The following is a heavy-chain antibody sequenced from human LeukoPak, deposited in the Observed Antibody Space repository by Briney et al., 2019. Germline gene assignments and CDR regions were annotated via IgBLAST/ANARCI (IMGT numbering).Heavy chain of an antibody. CDR2: ISGSGGST. D-gene: IGHD3-9*01. CDR1: GFTFSSYA. Sequence: GGPLRLSCAASGFTFSSYAMSWVRQAPGKGLEWVSAISGSGGSTYYADSVKGRFTISRDNSKNTLYLQMNSLRAEDTAVYYCAKVSRYDILTGYSTLNWFDPWGQGTLVTVSS. CDR3: AKVSRYDILTGYSTLNWFDP. V-gene: IGHV3-23*01. J-gene: IGHJ5*02.